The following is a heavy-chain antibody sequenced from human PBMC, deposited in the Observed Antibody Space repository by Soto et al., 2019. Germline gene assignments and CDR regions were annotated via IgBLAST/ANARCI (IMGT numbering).Heavy chain of an antibody. Sequence: QVQLVQSGAEVKKPGSSVKVSCKASGGTFSSYAISWVRQAPGQGLEWMGGIIPIFGTANYAQKFQGRVTITADESTSTAYMELSSVRSEDTAVYYCARDRVVSHLKDDAFDIWGQGTMVTVSS. CDR2: IIPIFGTA. D-gene: IGHD2-15*01. V-gene: IGHV1-69*01. J-gene: IGHJ3*02. CDR1: GGTFSSYA. CDR3: ARDRVVSHLKDDAFDI.